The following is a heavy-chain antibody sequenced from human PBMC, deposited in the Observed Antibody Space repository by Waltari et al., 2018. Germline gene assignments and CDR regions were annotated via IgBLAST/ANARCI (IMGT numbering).Heavy chain of an antibody. Sequence: EVQLLESGGGLVQPGGSLRLSCAASGFTFNNYAMMWVRQAPGKGLEWIASLTGGAEGAYYADSGRGRFTISRDNSQTTLFLQMSGLRVDDSGTYYCARGRASGLVDWFDPWGRGTLVTVSS. D-gene: IGHD6-6*01. V-gene: IGHV3-23*01. CDR2: LTGGAEGA. CDR3: ARGRASGLVDWFDP. CDR1: GFTFNNYA. J-gene: IGHJ5*02.